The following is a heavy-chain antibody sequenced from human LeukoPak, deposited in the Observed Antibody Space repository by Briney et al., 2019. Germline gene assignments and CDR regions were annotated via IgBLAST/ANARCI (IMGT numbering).Heavy chain of an antibody. Sequence: GASLRLSCAATGFTFDNNAMDCVRQTRGKGLEWVAGISWNSGNIAYAPCVTGRVTTSRDNATHSLYLQMDSLRPEHTAFNYCARDSLAEEGGSYLLSSLFNYFDYWVQGSLVTVSS. CDR2: ISWNSGNI. CDR3: ARDSLAEEGGSYLLSSLFNYFDY. V-gene: IGHV3-9*01. CDR1: GFTFDNNA. J-gene: IGHJ4*02. D-gene: IGHD3-10*01.